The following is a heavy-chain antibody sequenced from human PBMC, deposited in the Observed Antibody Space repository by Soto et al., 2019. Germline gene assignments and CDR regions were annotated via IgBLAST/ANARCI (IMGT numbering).Heavy chain of an antibody. Sequence: PSETLSLTCTVSGGSISSGDYYWSWIRQPPGKGLEWIGYIYYSGSTYYNPSLKSRVTISVDTSKNQFSLKLSSVTAADTAVYYCARVADGDYVPTYPTDAFDIWGQGTMVTVSS. V-gene: IGHV4-30-4*01. D-gene: IGHD4-17*01. J-gene: IGHJ3*02. CDR2: IYYSGST. CDR1: GGSISSGDYY. CDR3: ARVADGDYVPTYPTDAFDI.